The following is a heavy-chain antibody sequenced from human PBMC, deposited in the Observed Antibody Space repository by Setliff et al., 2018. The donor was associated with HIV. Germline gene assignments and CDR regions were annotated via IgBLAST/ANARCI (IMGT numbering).Heavy chain of an antibody. J-gene: IGHJ4*02. Sequence: PSETLSLTCAASGGSTNNYYLTWIRQPPGKGLEWIGSVSNGGDTNYNPSLKSRVSLSLDTSKTQFSLKLTSVTAADTAVYYCARATYTTLFGVLMGGGLQYWGPGTLVTVSS. V-gene: IGHV4-59*01. CDR3: ARATYTTLFGVLMGGGLQY. CDR1: GGSTNNYY. D-gene: IGHD3-3*01. CDR2: VSNGGDT.